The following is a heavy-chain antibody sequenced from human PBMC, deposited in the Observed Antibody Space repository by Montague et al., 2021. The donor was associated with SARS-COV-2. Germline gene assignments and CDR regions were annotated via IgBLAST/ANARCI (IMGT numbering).Heavy chain of an antibody. CDR3: ARVNHSYDFWSGRNWFDP. CDR1: AFTFSSYS. J-gene: IGHJ5*02. D-gene: IGHD3-3*01. CDR2: LCANGGAT. Sequence: SLRLSCAASAFTFSSYSMTWVRQAPGQGLQWVSALCANGGATYYLDSVKGRFTISRDNFKSTLYLQMNSLRAEDTGVYYCARVNHSYDFWSGRNWFDPWGQGTLVTVSS. V-gene: IGHV3-23*01.